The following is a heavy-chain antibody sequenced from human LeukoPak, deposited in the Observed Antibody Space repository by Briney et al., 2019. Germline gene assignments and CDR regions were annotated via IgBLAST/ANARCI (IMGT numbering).Heavy chain of an antibody. CDR2: IYYSGTT. V-gene: IGHV4-59*08. Sequence: PSETLSLTYTVSGGSISNYYWSWIRQPPGKGLECMGYIYYSGTTNYNPSLKSRVTISVDTSKNQFSLKLSSVTAADTAVYYCARHGGYSSPYLHWGQGTLVTVSS. CDR1: GGSISNYY. CDR3: ARHGGYSSPYLH. J-gene: IGHJ1*01. D-gene: IGHD6-13*01.